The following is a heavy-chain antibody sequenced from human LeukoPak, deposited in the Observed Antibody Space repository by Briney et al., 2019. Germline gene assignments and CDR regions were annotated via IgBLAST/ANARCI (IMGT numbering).Heavy chain of an antibody. CDR2: IYYSGCT. J-gene: IGHJ3*02. CDR3: ASGIAGTADAFDI. V-gene: IGHV4-39*01. Sequence: SETLSLTCTVSGGSISSSSYYWGWIRQPPGKAQEWIGSIYYSGCTYYNPSLKSRVTISVDTSKNQFSLKLSSGTAADTAVYYCASGIAGTADAFDIWGQGTMVTVSS. D-gene: IGHD1-20*01. CDR1: GGSISSSSYY.